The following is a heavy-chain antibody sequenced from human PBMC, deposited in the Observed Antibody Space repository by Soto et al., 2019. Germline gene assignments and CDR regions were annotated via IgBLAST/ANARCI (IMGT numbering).Heavy chain of an antibody. Sequence: EVQLLESGGGLVQPGGSLRLSCAASGFTFSSYAMRWVRQAPGKGLEWVSAISGSGDSTYYADSVQGRFTISRDNSKNTLYLQMNSLRAEDTAVYYWARRGSGTFFDYWGQGTLVTVSS. CDR1: GFTFSSYA. CDR3: ARRGSGTFFDY. J-gene: IGHJ4*02. D-gene: IGHD3-10*01. CDR2: ISGSGDST. V-gene: IGHV3-23*01.